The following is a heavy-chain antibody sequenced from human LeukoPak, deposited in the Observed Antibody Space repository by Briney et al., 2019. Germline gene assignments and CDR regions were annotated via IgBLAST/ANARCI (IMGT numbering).Heavy chain of an antibody. Sequence: SETLSLTCAVSGYSMSSGYYWGWIRQPPGKGLEWIGSIYHSGSTYYNPSLKSRVTISVDTSKNQFSLKLSSVTAADTAVYYCARVFSGSGWYGGPFEYWGQGTLVTVSS. J-gene: IGHJ4*02. CDR1: GYSMSSGYY. CDR2: IYHSGST. CDR3: ARVFSGSGWYGGPFEY. V-gene: IGHV4-38-2*01. D-gene: IGHD6-19*01.